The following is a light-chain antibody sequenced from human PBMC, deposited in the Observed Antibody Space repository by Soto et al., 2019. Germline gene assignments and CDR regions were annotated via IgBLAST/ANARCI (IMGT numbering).Light chain of an antibody. V-gene: IGLV2-8*01. CDR2: EVT. Sequence: QSVLTQPPSASGSPGQSVTISCTGTSSDVGGYNYVSWYQQYRGRAPKLMIYEVTKRPSGVPDRFSGSKSGNTASLTVSGLQAEDEADYYCSSYAASNNFYFVFGGGTKVTVL. CDR1: SSDVGGYNY. CDR3: SSYAASNNFYFV. J-gene: IGLJ3*02.